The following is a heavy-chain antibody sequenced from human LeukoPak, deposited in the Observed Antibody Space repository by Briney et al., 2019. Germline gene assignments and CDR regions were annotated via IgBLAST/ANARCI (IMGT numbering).Heavy chain of an antibody. CDR2: ITSGSSYI. J-gene: IGHJ6*03. CDR1: GFTFINYS. CDR3: ARDPYSGSYGNYYYYFMDV. D-gene: IGHD1-26*01. V-gene: IGHV3-21*01. Sequence: GGSLRLSCTASGFTFINYSMNWVRQAPGKGLEWVSSITSGSSYIYYADSVKGRFTISRDNAKNSLYLQMNSLRAEDTAVYYCARDPYSGSYGNYYYYFMDVWGKGTTVTISS.